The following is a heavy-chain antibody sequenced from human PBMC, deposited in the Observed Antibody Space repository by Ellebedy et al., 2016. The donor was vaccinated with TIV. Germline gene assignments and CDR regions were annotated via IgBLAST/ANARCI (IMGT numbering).Heavy chain of an antibody. V-gene: IGHV1-69*13. CDR1: GGTFSSYA. D-gene: IGHD5-18*01. CDR3: ASWAVDGYDY. CDR2: IIPIFGTA. Sequence: SVKVSCXASGGTFSSYAISWVRQAPGQGLEWMGGIIPIFGTANYAQKFQGRVTITADESTSTAYMELSSLRSEDTAVYYCASWAVDGYDYWGQGTLVTVSS. J-gene: IGHJ4*02.